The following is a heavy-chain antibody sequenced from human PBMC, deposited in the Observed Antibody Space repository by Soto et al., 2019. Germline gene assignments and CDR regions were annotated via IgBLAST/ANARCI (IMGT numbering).Heavy chain of an antibody. J-gene: IGHJ4*02. CDR2: IYYSGST. CDR3: ARAGTNMVQFDY. V-gene: IGHV4-59*01. CDR1: GGSINSYF. Sequence: QVQLQESGPGLVRPSETLSLTCTVSGGSINSYFWSWIRQSPGKGLEWIGHIYYSGSTSYSPSLKSRVSISVATSKNQFSLEVHSVTAADTAVYYCARAGTNMVQFDYWGQGTLVTVSS. D-gene: IGHD3-10*01.